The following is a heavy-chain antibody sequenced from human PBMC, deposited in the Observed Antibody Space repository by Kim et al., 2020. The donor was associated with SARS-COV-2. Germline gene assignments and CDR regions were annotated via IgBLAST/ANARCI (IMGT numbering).Heavy chain of an antibody. V-gene: IGHV1-18*01. CDR2: ISGYNGYT. CDR3: ARGSVVRGVVGLISPYYYYVMDV. J-gene: IGHJ6*02. Sequence: ASVKVSCKASGYTFTNYGINWVRQAPGQGLELMGWISGYNGYTNYAQKLQGRVTMTKDTSTTTAYMELGSLRSDDTAVYYCARGSVVRGVVGLISPYYYYVMDVWGQGTTVTVSS. CDR1: GYTFTNYG. D-gene: IGHD3-10*01.